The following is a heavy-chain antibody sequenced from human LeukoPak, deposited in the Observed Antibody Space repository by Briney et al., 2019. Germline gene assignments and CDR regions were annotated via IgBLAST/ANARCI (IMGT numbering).Heavy chain of an antibody. CDR2: IYHNGDT. CDR3: ATYYGSGYRFDY. Sequence: KASETLSLTCTVSGGSISSYYWSWIRQPPGKGLEWIGEIYHNGDTNYNPSLKSRVTMSVDKSENQFSLKLTSVTAADTAVYYCATYYGSGYRFDYWGQGTLVTVSS. CDR1: GGSISSYY. V-gene: IGHV4-59*12. D-gene: IGHD3-10*01. J-gene: IGHJ4*02.